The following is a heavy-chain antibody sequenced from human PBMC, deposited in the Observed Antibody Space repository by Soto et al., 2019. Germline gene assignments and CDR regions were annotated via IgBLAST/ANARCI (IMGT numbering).Heavy chain of an antibody. CDR2: INGDGTTT. V-gene: IGHV3-74*02. J-gene: IGHJ4*02. CDR1: GFTFSTYL. Sequence: EVRLVESGGGLVQPGGSLRLSCAASGFTFSTYLMHWVRQAPGKGLVWVSRINGDGTTTQYADSVKGRFTISRDNAKNTLYLQMNTLRGDDTAMYYCASIPMVRGPSDYWGQGTLVTVSS. CDR3: ASIPMVRGPSDY. D-gene: IGHD3-10*01.